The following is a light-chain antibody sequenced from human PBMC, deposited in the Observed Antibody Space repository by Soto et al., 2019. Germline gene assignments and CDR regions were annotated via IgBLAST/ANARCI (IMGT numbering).Light chain of an antibody. J-gene: IGLJ1*01. CDR2: EVT. V-gene: IGLV2-14*01. CDR1: SSDIGAYDY. CDR3: SSYTTSAPYV. Sequence: QSALTQPASVSGSPGQSITISCSGTSSDIGAYDYVSWYQQHPGRAPKLIIYEVTIRPSGVSNRFSGSKSGNTASLTISGLQAEDEAYYYCSSYTTSAPYVFGSGTKLTVL.